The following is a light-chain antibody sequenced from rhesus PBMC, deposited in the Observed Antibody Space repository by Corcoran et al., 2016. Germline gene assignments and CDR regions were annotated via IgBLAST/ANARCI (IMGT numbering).Light chain of an antibody. Sequence: QAALTQPRSVSGSPGQSVTISCTGSSSDIGALSYVSWYQQHPGTAPKVLIYEVSQRPSGVSARFSGSKSGDTASLTISGLQAEDEADYYCNSYAGSSTFIFGGGTRLSV. CDR3: NSYAGSSTFI. CDR2: EVS. V-gene: IGLV2-32*02. CDR1: SSDIGALSY. J-gene: IGLJ1*01.